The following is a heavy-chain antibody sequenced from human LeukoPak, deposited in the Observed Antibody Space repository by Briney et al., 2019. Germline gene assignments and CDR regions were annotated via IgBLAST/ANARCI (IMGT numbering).Heavy chain of an antibody. V-gene: IGHV1-46*01. CDR2: INPTGGST. D-gene: IGHD1-26*01. J-gene: IGHJ4*02. Sequence: ASVKVSCKASGYTFTSYYMHWVRQAPGQGLEWMGLINPTGGSTGYAQKFQGRVTMTTDTSTSTAYMELRSLRSDDTAVYYCARGWELLTPLFDYWGQGTLVTVSS. CDR3: ARGWELLTPLFDY. CDR1: GYTFTSYY.